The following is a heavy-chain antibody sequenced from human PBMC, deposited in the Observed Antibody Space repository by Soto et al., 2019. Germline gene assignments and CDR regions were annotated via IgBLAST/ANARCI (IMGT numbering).Heavy chain of an antibody. V-gene: IGHV4-34*01. CDR3: ARNGGSTWYNWFGP. J-gene: IGHJ5*02. D-gene: IGHD6-13*01. CDR1: GGSFTGYY. Sequence: PSETLSLTCAVNGGSFTGYYGCWIRQSPGKGLEWIGEVSHRGSTNYNPSLKSRVTISIDTSKNQFFLKLNSVTAADTGMYYCARNGGSTWYNWFGPWGPGTLVTVSS. CDR2: VSHRGST.